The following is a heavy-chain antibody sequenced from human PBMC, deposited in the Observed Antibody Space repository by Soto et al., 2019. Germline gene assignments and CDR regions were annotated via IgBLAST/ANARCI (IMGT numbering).Heavy chain of an antibody. CDR3: ARDGTAALGWWFDP. CDR2: ISAYNGNT. Sequence: GASVKVSCKDSGYTFTGYGISWVRQSPGQGLEWMGWISAYNGNTNYAQKLQGRVTMTTDTSTSTAYMELRSLRSDDTAVYYCARDGTAALGWWFDPWGQGTLVTVSS. J-gene: IGHJ5*02. CDR1: GYTFTGYG. V-gene: IGHV1-18*01. D-gene: IGHD6-13*01.